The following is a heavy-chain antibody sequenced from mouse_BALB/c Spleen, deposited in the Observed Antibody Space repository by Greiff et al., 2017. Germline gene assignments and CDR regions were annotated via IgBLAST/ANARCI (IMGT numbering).Heavy chain of an antibody. J-gene: IGHJ1*01. CDR1: GYTFTNYW. D-gene: IGHD2-1*01. CDR3: ARSGYGNLYFDV. V-gene: IGHV1-63*02. CDR2: IYPGGGYT. Sequence: QVQLQQSGAELVRPGTSVKISCKASGYTFTNYWLGWVKQRPGHGLEWIGDIYPGGGYTNYNEKFKGKATLTADTSSSTAYMQLSSLTSEDSAVYFCARSGYGNLYFDVWGAGTTVTVSS.